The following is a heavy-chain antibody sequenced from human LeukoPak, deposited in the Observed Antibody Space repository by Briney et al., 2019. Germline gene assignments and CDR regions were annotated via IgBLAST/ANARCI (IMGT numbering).Heavy chain of an antibody. Sequence: GGSLRLSCAASRFTVSSNYMSWVRQAPGKGLEWVSLIYSGGSTYYVDSVKGRFTISRDNSKNTLYLQMNSLRAEDTAVYYCASRDKGYYYGMDVWGQGTTVTVSS. CDR2: IYSGGST. CDR3: ASRDKGYYYGMDV. CDR1: RFTVSSNY. D-gene: IGHD5-24*01. J-gene: IGHJ6*02. V-gene: IGHV3-66*01.